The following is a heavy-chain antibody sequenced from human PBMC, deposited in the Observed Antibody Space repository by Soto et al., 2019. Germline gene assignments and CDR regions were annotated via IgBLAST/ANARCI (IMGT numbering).Heavy chain of an antibody. CDR2: ISAYNGNT. J-gene: IGHJ3*02. V-gene: IGHV1-18*01. CDR1: GYTFTSYG. D-gene: IGHD3-22*01. CDR3: AKQYYYDSSGYYSAFDI. Sequence: ASVKVSCKASGYTFTSYGISWVRQAPGQGLEWMGWISAYNGNTNYAQKLQGRVTMTTDTSTSTAYMELRSLRSDDTAVYYCAKQYYYDSSGYYSAFDIWGQGTMVTVSS.